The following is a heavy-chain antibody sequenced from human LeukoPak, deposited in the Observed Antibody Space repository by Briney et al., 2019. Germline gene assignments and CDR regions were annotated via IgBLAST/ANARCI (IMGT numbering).Heavy chain of an antibody. CDR2: INWNGGST. CDR3: AREGSALVRGFDYYYYMDV. V-gene: IGHV3-20*01. Sequence: GGSLRLSCAASGYTFDDYGMSWVRQAPGKGLEWVSGINWNGGSTGYAETVKGRVTISRDKAKNSPYMQMNSLRAEDTALYHCAREGSALVRGFDYYYYMDVWGKGNTVTISS. CDR1: GYTFDDYG. D-gene: IGHD3-10*01. J-gene: IGHJ6*03.